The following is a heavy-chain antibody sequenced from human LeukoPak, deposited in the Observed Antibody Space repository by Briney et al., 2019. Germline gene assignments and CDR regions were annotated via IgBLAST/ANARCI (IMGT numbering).Heavy chain of an antibody. V-gene: IGHV4-4*07. CDR3: AKAVCSGGDCYHFDR. CDR1: GASISSNY. CDR2: LFTGGNT. D-gene: IGHD2-15*01. Sequence: SETLSLTCTVSGASISSNYWSWIRQPAGKGLEWIGRLFTGGNTNYNPSLKSRVTMSIDTSKNQFSLNLNSVTAADTAVYYCAKAVCSGGDCYHFDRWGQGTLVTVSS. J-gene: IGHJ4*02.